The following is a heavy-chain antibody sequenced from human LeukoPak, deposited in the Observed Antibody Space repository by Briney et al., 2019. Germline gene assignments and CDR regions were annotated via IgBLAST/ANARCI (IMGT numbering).Heavy chain of an antibody. Sequence: LPGGSLRLSCAASAFTFSSYAMSWVRQAPGKGLEWVSSISTSDGTTYYADSVKGRFTISRDNSKNTLYLQMNSLRAEDAAIYYCAKGRTGFSYGYGIDYWGQGTLVTVSS. D-gene: IGHD5-18*01. CDR3: AKGRTGFSYGYGIDY. V-gene: IGHV3-23*01. CDR2: ISTSDGTT. CDR1: AFTFSSYA. J-gene: IGHJ4*02.